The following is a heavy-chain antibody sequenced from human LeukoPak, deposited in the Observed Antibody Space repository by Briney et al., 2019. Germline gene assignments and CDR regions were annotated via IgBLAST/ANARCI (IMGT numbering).Heavy chain of an antibody. D-gene: IGHD3-3*01. V-gene: IGHV3-21*01. CDR1: GFTFSSYS. CDR2: ISSSSSYI. Sequence: PGGSLRLSCAASGFTFSSYSMNWVRQAPGKGLEWVSSISSSSSYIYYADSVKGRFTISRDNAKNSLYLQMNSLRAEDTAVYYCARQETPRGGITIFGVSPLNFDIWGQGTMVTVSS. J-gene: IGHJ3*02. CDR3: ARQETPRGGITIFGVSPLNFDI.